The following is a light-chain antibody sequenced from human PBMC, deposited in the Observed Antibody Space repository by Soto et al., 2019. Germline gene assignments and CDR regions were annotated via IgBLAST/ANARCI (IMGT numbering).Light chain of an antibody. CDR3: QQVNSFQLT. Sequence: DIQMTQSPSSVSAAVGDRVTITCRVSQAISAWLAWYQQKPGKAPNILIYATSTLQGGVPSRFSGGASGTEFTLNIRSLQHEDFANYYCQQVNSFQLTFGGGTKVELK. CDR1: QAISAW. J-gene: IGKJ4*01. CDR2: ATS. V-gene: IGKV1-12*01.